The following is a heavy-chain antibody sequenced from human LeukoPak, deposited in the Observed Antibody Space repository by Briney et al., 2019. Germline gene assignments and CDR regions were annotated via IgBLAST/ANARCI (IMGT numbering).Heavy chain of an antibody. J-gene: IGHJ4*02. Sequence: SQTLSLTCTVSGGSINSGNYYWSWMRQPAGKGLEWIGRIHIGGSTTYNPSLRSRVTISIDTSNNQFSLRLSSVTAADTAVYYCVGLRFLEWTPTRIFDYWGQGTLVTVSS. D-gene: IGHD3-3*01. CDR2: IHIGGST. CDR1: GGSINSGNYY. V-gene: IGHV4-61*02. CDR3: VGLRFLEWTPTRIFDY.